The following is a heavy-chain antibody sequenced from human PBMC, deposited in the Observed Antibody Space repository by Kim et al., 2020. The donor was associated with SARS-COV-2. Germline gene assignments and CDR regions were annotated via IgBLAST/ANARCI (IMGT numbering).Heavy chain of an antibody. J-gene: IGHJ6*02. CDR1: GFTFSSYG. Sequence: GGSLRLSCAASGFTFSSYGMHWVRQAPGKGLEWVAVISYDGSNKYYADSVKGRFTISRDNSKNTLYLQMNSLRAEDTAVYYCAKEFGDIVVVPAAYMDVWGQGTTVTVSS. V-gene: IGHV3-30*18. CDR3: AKEFGDIVVVPAAYMDV. D-gene: IGHD2-2*01. CDR2: ISYDGSNK.